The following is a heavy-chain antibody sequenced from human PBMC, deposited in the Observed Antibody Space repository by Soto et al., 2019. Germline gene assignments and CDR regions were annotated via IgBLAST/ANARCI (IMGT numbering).Heavy chain of an antibody. CDR1: GFTFSSYA. V-gene: IGHV3-30-3*01. J-gene: IGHJ4*02. CDR2: ISYDGSNK. CDR3: ASRAASVVVAATPRDY. Sequence: QVQLVESGGGVVQPGRSLRLSCAASGFTFSSYAMHWVRQAPGKGLEWVAVISYDGSNKYYADSVKGRFTISRDNXKXXLYLQMNSLRAEDTAVYYCASRAASVVVAATPRDYWGQGTLVTVSS. D-gene: IGHD2-15*01.